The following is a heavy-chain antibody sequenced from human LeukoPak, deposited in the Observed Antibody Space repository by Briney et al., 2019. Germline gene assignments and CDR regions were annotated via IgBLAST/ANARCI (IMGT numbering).Heavy chain of an antibody. CDR3: ARGRSITLLRGVAMSDGFDI. CDR1: GFTFSSYA. CDR2: TDTSGNYI. Sequence: KTGGSLRLSCSASGFTFSSYAMSWVRQAPGKGLEWVSFTDTSGNYIYYGDSVKGRFTISRDNARNLLFLQMNGLRAEDTAVYYCARGRSITLLRGVAMSDGFDIWGQGAMVAVSS. D-gene: IGHD3-10*01. J-gene: IGHJ3*02. V-gene: IGHV3-21*06.